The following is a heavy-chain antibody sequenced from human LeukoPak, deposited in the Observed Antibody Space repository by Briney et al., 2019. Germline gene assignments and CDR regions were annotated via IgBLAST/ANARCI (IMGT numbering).Heavy chain of an antibody. CDR1: GGSISSSSYY. V-gene: IGHV4-39*01. Sequence: SETLSLTCTVSGGSISSSSYYWGWIRQPPGKGLEWIGSIYYSGSTYYNTSLKSRVTISVDTSKNQFSLKLSSVTAADTAVYYCAGAGLGNWFDPWGQGTLVTVSS. CDR3: AGAGLGNWFDP. D-gene: IGHD3-22*01. CDR2: IYYSGST. J-gene: IGHJ5*02.